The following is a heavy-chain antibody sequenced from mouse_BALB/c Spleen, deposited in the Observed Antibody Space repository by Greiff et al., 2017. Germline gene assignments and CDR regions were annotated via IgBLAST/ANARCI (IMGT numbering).Heavy chain of an antibody. CDR1: GFSLTSYD. J-gene: IGHJ4*01. CDR3: VREGLRYYAMDY. Sequence: VKLVESGPGLVAPSQSLSITCTVSGFSLTSYDISWIRQPPGKGLEWLGVIWTGGGTNYNSAFMSRLSISKDNSKSQVFLKMNSLQTDDTAIYYCVREGLRYYAMDYWGQGTSVTVSS. V-gene: IGHV2-9-2*01. D-gene: IGHD1-1*01. CDR2: IWTGGGT.